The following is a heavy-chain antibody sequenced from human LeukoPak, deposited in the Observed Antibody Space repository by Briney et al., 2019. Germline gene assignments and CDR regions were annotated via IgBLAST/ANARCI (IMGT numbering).Heavy chain of an antibody. D-gene: IGHD2-2*01. J-gene: IGHJ4*02. Sequence: GASVKVSCKASGYTFTGYYMHWVRQAPGQGLEWMGWINPNSGGTNYAQKFQGRATMTRDTSISTAYMELSRLRSDDTAVYYCARGRGSTSSNFDYWGQGTLVTVSS. V-gene: IGHV1-2*02. CDR2: INPNSGGT. CDR1: GYTFTGYY. CDR3: ARGRGSTSSNFDY.